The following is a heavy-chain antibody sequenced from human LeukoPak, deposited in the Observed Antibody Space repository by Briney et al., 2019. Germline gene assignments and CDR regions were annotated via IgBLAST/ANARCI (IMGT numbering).Heavy chain of an antibody. CDR2: IKSKSDGGTA. CDR1: GFTFSSAW. V-gene: IGHV3-15*01. CDR3: TAPLPWELPPIDY. J-gene: IGHJ4*02. Sequence: GGALRLSCAASGFTFSSAWMGGVRQAPREGLEWVGRIKSKSDGGTADYTTPVKGRFTISRDDSKSTMYLQMNDLKTEDTAVYYCTAPLPWELPPIDYWGQGALVTVSS. D-gene: IGHD1-26*01.